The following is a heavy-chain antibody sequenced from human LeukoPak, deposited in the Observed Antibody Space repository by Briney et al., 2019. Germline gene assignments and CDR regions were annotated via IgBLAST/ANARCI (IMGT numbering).Heavy chain of an antibody. J-gene: IGHJ4*02. CDR3: ARDKRIDSSGYYPIFDY. CDR1: GGSFSGYY. D-gene: IGHD3-22*01. V-gene: IGHV4-34*01. CDR2: INHSGST. Sequence: SETLSLTCAVYGGSFSGYYWSWIRQPPGKGLEWIGEINHSGSTNYNPSLKSRVTISVDTSKNQFSLRLSSVTAADTAVYYCARDKRIDSSGYYPIFDYWGQGTLVTVSS.